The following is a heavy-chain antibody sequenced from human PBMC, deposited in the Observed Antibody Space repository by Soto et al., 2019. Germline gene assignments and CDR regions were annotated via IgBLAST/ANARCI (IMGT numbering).Heavy chain of an antibody. Sequence: QVQLQQWGAGLLKPSETLSLTCAVYGGSFSGYYWSWIRQPPGKGLEWIGEINHSGSTNYNPSLKSRVTISVDTSKNQFSLKLSSVTAADTAVYYCARATIHSSGAFDYWGQGTLVTVSS. CDR3: ARATIHSSGAFDY. CDR1: GGSFSGYY. J-gene: IGHJ4*02. V-gene: IGHV4-34*01. D-gene: IGHD6-19*01. CDR2: INHSGST.